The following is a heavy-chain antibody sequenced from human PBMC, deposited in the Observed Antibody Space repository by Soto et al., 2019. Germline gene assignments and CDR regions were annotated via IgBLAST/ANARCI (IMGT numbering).Heavy chain of an antibody. CDR1: GDSISSSEFY. CDR2: IHYSGDT. D-gene: IGHD2-2*01. J-gene: IGHJ5*02. V-gene: IGHV4-39*01. CDR3: ARLSGYYCSSSTCYDWFDA. Sequence: SETLSLTCSVSGDSISSSEFYWGWVRQPPGKGREWIGTIHYSGDTYYDPSLKSRGTMSVDTSKNQFSVRLIPVTAADTAIYFCARLSGYYCSSSTCYDWFDAWGQGTLVTVSS.